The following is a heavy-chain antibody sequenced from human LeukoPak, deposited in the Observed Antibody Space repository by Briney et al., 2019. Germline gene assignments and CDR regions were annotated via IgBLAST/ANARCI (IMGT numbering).Heavy chain of an antibody. CDR1: GGSFSGYY. D-gene: IGHD2-2*01. V-gene: IGHV4-34*01. CDR2: INHSGST. Sequence: SETLSLTCAVYGGSFSGYYWSWIRQPSGKGLEWIGEINHSGSTNYNPSLKSRVTISVDTSKNQFSLKLSSVTAADTAVYYCARGLVVPAETHNWFDPWGQGTLVTVSS. CDR3: ARGLVVPAETHNWFDP. J-gene: IGHJ5*02.